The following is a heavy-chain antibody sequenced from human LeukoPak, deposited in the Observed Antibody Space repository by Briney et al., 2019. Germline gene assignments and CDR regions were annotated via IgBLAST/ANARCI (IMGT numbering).Heavy chain of an antibody. Sequence: PSETLSLTCTVSGGSISSSSYYWGWIRQPPGKGLEWIGSIYYSGSTYYNPSLKSRVIISVDTSKNHFSLKLSSVTAADTAVYHCAAVSGYYYGNFDYWGQGTLVTVSS. CDR1: GGSISSSSYY. D-gene: IGHD3-22*01. V-gene: IGHV4-39*07. CDR2: IYYSGST. CDR3: AAVSGYYYGNFDY. J-gene: IGHJ4*02.